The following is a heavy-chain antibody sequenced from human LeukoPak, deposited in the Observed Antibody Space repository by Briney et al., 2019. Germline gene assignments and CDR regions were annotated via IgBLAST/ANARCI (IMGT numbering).Heavy chain of an antibody. V-gene: IGHV4-59*08. CDR1: GGSISSYY. D-gene: IGHD3-3*01. J-gene: IGHJ6*02. CDR3: ARLPGGTYYDFWSGYYSSGGPPRAGPVPQLPRYGMDV. Sequence: SETLSLTCTVSGGSISSYYWSWIRQPPGKGLEWIGYIYYSGSTNYNPSLKSRVTISVDTSKNQFSLKLSSVTAADTAVYYCARLPGGTYYDFWSGYYSSGGPPRAGPVPQLPRYGMDVWGQGTTVTVSS. CDR2: IYYSGST.